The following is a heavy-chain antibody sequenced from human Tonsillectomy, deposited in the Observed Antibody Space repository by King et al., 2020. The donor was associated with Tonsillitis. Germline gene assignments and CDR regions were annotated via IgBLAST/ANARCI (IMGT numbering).Heavy chain of an antibody. CDR3: AKVASSYFAEYFHH. V-gene: IGHV3-23*04. J-gene: IGHJ1*01. CDR1: GFTFSAYA. Sequence: VQLVESGGGLVQPGGSLRLSCAASGFTFSAYAMTWVRQAPGKGLEWVSSIGGTGGSTYYADSVKGRFTISRDNSKNTLYLQLNSLRAKDTAFYYCAKVASSYFAEYFHHWGQGTLVTVSS. CDR2: IGGTGGST. D-gene: IGHD6-13*01.